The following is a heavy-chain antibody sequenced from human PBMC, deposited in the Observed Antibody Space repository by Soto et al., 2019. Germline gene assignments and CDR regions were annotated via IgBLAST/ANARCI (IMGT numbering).Heavy chain of an antibody. J-gene: IGHJ4*02. Sequence: GGSLRLSCAASGFTFLSYAMTWVRQAPGKGLEWVSSISGSGSSTNYADSVKGQFTISRDNAKNTLYLQMNSLRAEDTAVYYCARVVGRTWYFLDYWGQGTLVTVS. CDR3: ARVVGRTWYFLDY. V-gene: IGHV3-23*01. CDR1: GFTFLSYA. D-gene: IGHD1-20*01. CDR2: ISGSGSST.